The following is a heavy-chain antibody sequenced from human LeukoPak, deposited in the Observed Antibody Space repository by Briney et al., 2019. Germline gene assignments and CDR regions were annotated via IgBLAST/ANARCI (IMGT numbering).Heavy chain of an antibody. J-gene: IGHJ4*02. CDR1: GFTFSSSW. CDR2: IYSGGST. D-gene: IGHD6-13*01. V-gene: IGHV3-66*01. Sequence: PGGSLRLSCAASGFTFSSSWMHWVRQAPGKGLEWVSVIYSGGSTYYADSVKGRFTISRDNSKNTLYLQMNSLRAEDTAVYYCASAEGYSTDYWGQGTLVTVSS. CDR3: ASAEGYSTDY.